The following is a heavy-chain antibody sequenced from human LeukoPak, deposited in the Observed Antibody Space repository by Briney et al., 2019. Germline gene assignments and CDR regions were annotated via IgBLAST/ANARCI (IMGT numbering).Heavy chain of an antibody. CDR1: GFTFTTYW. Sequence: GGSLRLSCAASGFTFTTYWMSWVRQVPGRGLEWVANMKPDGSEKNYVDSVRGRFAVSRDNDENSFFLHMNSLGVEDTAVYYCARDLNYDSSAEYRDYWGQGTLVTVSS. CDR3: ARDLNYDSSAEYRDY. D-gene: IGHD3-22*01. CDR2: MKPDGSEK. V-gene: IGHV3-7*01. J-gene: IGHJ4*02.